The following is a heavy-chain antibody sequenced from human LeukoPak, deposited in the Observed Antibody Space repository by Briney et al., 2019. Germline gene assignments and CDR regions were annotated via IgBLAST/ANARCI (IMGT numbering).Heavy chain of an antibody. J-gene: IGHJ4*02. CDR1: GFTFSSYS. D-gene: IGHD3-16*01. CDR3: ARVYRWGDFDY. CDR2: ISSSSSYI. V-gene: IGHV3-21*01. Sequence: GGSLRLSCAASGFTFSSYSMNWVRQAPGKGLEWISSISSSSSYIYYPDSVKGRLTISRDNAKNSLYLQMTSLRAEDTAVYYCARVYRWGDFDYWGQGTLVTVSS.